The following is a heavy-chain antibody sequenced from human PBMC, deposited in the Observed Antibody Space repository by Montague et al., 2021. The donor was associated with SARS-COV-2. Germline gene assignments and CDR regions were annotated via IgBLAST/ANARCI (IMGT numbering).Heavy chain of an antibody. J-gene: IGHJ6*02. D-gene: IGHD3-10*01. V-gene: IGHV4-34*01. CDR3: ARGPEVWFGESNLMDV. CDR1: GVVYLRRRS. Sequence: SETLSLTCTVSGVVYLRRRSEEHTSDLQSHHELVCRLLLEKNTNXNPSLKSRVTISVDTSKNQFSLKLSSVTAADTAVYYCARGPEVWFGESNLMDVWGQWTTVTVSS. CDR2: LLEKNT.